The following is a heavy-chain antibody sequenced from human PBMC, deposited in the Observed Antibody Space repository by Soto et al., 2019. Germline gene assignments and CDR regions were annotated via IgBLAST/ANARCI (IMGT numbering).Heavy chain of an antibody. Sequence: GGSLRLSCAASGFTFSSYAMHWVRQAPGKGLEWVAVISYDGSNKYYADSVKGRFTISRDNSKNTLYLQMNSLRAEYTAVYYCAKGPGGQTYYYMDVWGKGTTVTVSS. V-gene: IGHV3-30*18. J-gene: IGHJ6*03. CDR3: AKGPGGQTYYYMDV. CDR1: GFTFSSYA. CDR2: ISYDGSNK.